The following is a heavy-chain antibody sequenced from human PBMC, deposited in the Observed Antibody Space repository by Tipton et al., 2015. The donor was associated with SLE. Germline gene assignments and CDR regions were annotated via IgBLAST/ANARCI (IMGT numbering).Heavy chain of an antibody. CDR3: ARGFRADL. CDR1: GDSVSGGSMTYHY. J-gene: IGHJ3*01. V-gene: IGHV4-61*01. Sequence: TLSLTCKVSGDSVSGGSMTYHYWSWIRQPPGRGLEWIGFVTGSETTTYNPSLESRVTISVDTSKYEVSPRLTSVTSADTAVYYCARGFRADLWGQGTMVTVSS. D-gene: IGHD3-10*01. CDR2: VTGSETT.